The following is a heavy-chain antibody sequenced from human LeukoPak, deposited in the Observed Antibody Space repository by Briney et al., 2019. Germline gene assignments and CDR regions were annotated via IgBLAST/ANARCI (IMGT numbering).Heavy chain of an antibody. CDR2: INHSGST. CDR1: GGSFSGYY. J-gene: IGHJ4*02. V-gene: IGHV4-34*01. Sequence: SETLSLTCAVYGGSFSGYYWSWIRQPPGKGLEWIGEINHSGSTNYNPSLKSRVTISVDTSKNQLSLKLSSVTAADTAVYYRARGGRTTGTMVTRYIDYWGQGTLVTVSS. CDR3: ARGGRTTGTMVTRYIDY. D-gene: IGHD1-1*01.